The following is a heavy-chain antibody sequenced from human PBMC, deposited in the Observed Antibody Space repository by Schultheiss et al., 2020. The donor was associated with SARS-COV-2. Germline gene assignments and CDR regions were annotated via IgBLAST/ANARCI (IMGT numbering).Heavy chain of an antibody. CDR3: ARDLQILEWLYPSYYYGMDV. CDR2: ISGSGGST. D-gene: IGHD3-3*01. J-gene: IGHJ6*02. CDR1: GFTFSSYA. Sequence: GGSLRLSCAASGFTFSSYAMSWVRQAPGKGLEWVSAISGSGGSTYYADSVKGRFTISRDNSKNTLYLQMNSLRAEDTAVYYCARDLQILEWLYPSYYYGMDVWGQGTTVTVSS. V-gene: IGHV3-23*01.